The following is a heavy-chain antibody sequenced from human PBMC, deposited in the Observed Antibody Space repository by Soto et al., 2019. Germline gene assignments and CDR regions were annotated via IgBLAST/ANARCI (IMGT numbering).Heavy chain of an antibody. V-gene: IGHV1-2*04. CDR1: GYTFTGYY. D-gene: IGHD3-16*01. CDR3: ARGGVYVWETFDAFDI. J-gene: IGHJ3*02. CDR2: INPNSGGT. Sequence: ASVKVSCKASGYTFTGYYMHWVRQAPGQGLEWMGWINPNSGGTNYAQKFQGWVTMTRDTSISTAYMELSRLRSDDTAVYYCARGGVYVWETFDAFDIWGQGTMVTVSS.